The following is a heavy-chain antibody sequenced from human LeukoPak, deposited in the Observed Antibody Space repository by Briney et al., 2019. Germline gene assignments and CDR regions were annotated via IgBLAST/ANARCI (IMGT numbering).Heavy chain of an antibody. CDR2: FSYSGST. Sequence: AETLSLTCSVSGVSISDYHWIWIRQPPAKGLEWMGYFSYSGSTRYNPSLKSRVTMSVDTSKNQFSLRLNSVAAADTAVYYCARMYSGTSYYFDFWGQGTLVTVSS. J-gene: IGHJ4*02. CDR3: ARMYSGTSYYFDF. D-gene: IGHD1-26*01. V-gene: IGHV4-59*01. CDR1: GVSISDYH.